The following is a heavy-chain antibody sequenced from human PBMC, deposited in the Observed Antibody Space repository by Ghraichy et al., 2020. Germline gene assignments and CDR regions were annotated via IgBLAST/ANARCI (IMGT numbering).Heavy chain of an antibody. D-gene: IGHD3-10*01. CDR3: ARGMTMVRGVIITPGFDY. V-gene: IGHV4-34*01. CDR1: GGSFSGYY. Sequence: SETLSLTCAVYGGSFSGYYWSWIRQPPGKGLEWIGEINHSGSTNYNPSLKSRVTISVDTSKNQFSLKLSSVTAADTAVYYCARGMTMVRGVIITPGFDYWGQGTLVTVSS. CDR2: INHSGST. J-gene: IGHJ4*02.